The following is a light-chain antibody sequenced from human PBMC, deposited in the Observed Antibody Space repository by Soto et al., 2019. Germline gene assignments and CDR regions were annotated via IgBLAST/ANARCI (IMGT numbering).Light chain of an antibody. V-gene: IGLV4-69*01. CDR1: SGHSSYA. Sequence: QSVLTQSPSASASLGASVKLTCTLSSGHSSYAIAWHQQQPEKGPRYLMKLNSDGSHSKGDGIPDRFSGSSSGAERYLTISSLQSEDEADYYCQTWGPGFRVFGGGTKLTVL. CDR3: QTWGPGFRV. CDR2: LNSDGSH. J-gene: IGLJ2*01.